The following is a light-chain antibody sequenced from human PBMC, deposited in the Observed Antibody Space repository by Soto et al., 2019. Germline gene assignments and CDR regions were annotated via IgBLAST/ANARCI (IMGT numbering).Light chain of an antibody. CDR2: DAS. CDR1: QSISSW. J-gene: IGKJ2*01. CDR3: QQYNSYSPYT. Sequence: DIQMTQSPSTLSASVGDRVTITCRASQSISSWLAWYQQKPGKAPKLLIYDASSMESGVPSSFSGSGSGTEFTLTISSLQPDDFATHYCQQYNSYSPYTFGQGTKLEIK. V-gene: IGKV1-5*01.